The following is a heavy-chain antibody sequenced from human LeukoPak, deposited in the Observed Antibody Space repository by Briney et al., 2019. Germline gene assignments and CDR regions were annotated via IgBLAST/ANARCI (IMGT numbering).Heavy chain of an antibody. Sequence: ASAKVSCKASGYTFTGYYMHWVRQAPGQGLEWMGWINPNSGGTNYAQKFQGRVTMTRDTSISTAYMELSRLRSDDTAVYFCAREAGTGSPPTWYFDLWGRGTLVTVSS. CDR3: AREAGTGSPPTWYFDL. D-gene: IGHD3/OR15-3a*01. CDR1: GYTFTGYY. CDR2: INPNSGGT. V-gene: IGHV1-2*02. J-gene: IGHJ2*01.